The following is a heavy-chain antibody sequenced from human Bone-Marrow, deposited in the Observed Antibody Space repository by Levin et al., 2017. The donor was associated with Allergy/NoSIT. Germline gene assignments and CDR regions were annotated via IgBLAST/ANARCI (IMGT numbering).Heavy chain of an antibody. J-gene: IGHJ6*02. V-gene: IGHV1-8*01. D-gene: IGHD6-19*01. Sequence: PVASVKVSCMASGYAFNTYEINWVRQAAGQGLEWMGWMSPRSGNTDYAHKFQGRVAMTSNTSINTVYMELSGLRSDDTAVYYCARAQTGWDSSSFHYSYPLDVWGQGTALTVSS. CDR3: ARAQTGWDSSSFHYSYPLDV. CDR2: MSPRSGNT. CDR1: GYAFNTYE.